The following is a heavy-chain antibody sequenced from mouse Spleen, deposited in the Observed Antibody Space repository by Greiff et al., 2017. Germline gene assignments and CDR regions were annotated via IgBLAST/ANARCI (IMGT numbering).Heavy chain of an antibody. CDR2: INSNGGST. D-gene: IGHD1-1*01. V-gene: IGHV5-6-2*01. CDR3: ARHDYYDGSYAMDY. J-gene: IGHJ4*01. CDR1: GFTFSSYA. Sequence: DVRLVESGGGLVKPGGSLKLSCAASGFTFSSYAMSWVRQTPEKRLEWVAAINSNGGSTYYPDTVKDRFTISRDNAKNTLYLQMSSLRSEDTALYYCARHDYYDGSYAMDYWGQGTSVTVSS.